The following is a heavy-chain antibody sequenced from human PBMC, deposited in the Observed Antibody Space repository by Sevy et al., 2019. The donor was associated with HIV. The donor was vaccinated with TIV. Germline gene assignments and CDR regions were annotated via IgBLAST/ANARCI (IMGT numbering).Heavy chain of an antibody. CDR3: ARGAVAATRGTLGY. V-gene: IGHV3-21*01. CDR2: ISSSSSYI. CDR1: GFTFSSYS. D-gene: IGHD2-15*01. Sequence: GGSLRLSCAASGFTFSSYSMNWVRQAPGKGLEWVSSISSSSSYIYYADSVKGRFTISRDNAMNSLYLQMNSLRAEDTAGYYWARGAVAATRGTLGYWGQGTLVTVSS. J-gene: IGHJ4*02.